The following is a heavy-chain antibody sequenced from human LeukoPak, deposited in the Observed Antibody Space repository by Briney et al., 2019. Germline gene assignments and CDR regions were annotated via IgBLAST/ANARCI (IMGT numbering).Heavy chain of an antibody. Sequence: SETLSLTCTVSGGSIRSYYWSWIRQPPGKGLEWIGYIYYSGSTNYNPSLKSRVTISVDTSKNQFSLKLSSMTAADTAVYYCARHLLGHCSSTSCPTYGMDVWGQGTTVTVSS. CDR2: IYYSGST. D-gene: IGHD2-2*01. CDR3: ARHLLGHCSSTSCPTYGMDV. CDR1: GGSIRSYY. J-gene: IGHJ6*02. V-gene: IGHV4-59*08.